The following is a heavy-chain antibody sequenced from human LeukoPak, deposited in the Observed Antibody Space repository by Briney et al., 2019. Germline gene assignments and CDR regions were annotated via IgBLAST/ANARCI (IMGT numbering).Heavy chain of an antibody. D-gene: IGHD2-21*02. V-gene: IGHV4-34*01. J-gene: IGHJ4*02. CDR3: TRMTAGHDY. CDR1: GVSFDDYY. CDR2: INHSGYT. Sequence: SETLSLTCAVSGVSFDDYYWSWVRQTPGKGLEWIGEINHSGYTNDSPSPKSRVTLSIDTSRKQFSLNLRSVTVADTGIYYCTRMTAGHDYWGQGTLCTVSS.